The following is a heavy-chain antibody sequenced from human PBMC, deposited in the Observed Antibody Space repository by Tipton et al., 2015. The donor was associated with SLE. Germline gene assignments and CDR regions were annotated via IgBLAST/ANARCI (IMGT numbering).Heavy chain of an antibody. J-gene: IGHJ4*02. D-gene: IGHD3-3*01. CDR3: TKHGDKFRFGY. CDR2: IYPRDSDT. CDR1: GYSFPDYW. V-gene: IGHV5-51*01. Sequence: QLVQSGGEEKKAGESLKISCKGFGYSFPDYWIGWVRQMPGKGLDWMGIIYPRDSDTRYSPSFKGQDTIAVDKSISTTYLQWSSLKAPDTAMYYCTKHGDKFRFGYWGQGTLVTVSS.